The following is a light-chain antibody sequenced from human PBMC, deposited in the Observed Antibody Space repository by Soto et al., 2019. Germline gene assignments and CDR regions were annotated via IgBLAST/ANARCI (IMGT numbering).Light chain of an antibody. Sequence: DIQMTQSPSTLSASVGDRVTITCRASQSISSWLAWYQQEPGKAPKLLIYKASSLESGVPSRFSGSGSGTEFTLTISRLQPDDFATHCCQQYDSFSPTFGHGTKVDIK. CDR3: QQYDSFSPT. V-gene: IGKV1-5*03. CDR1: QSISSW. J-gene: IGKJ1*01. CDR2: KAS.